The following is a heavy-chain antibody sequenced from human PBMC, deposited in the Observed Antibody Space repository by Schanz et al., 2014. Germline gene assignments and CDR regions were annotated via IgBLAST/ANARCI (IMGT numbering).Heavy chain of an antibody. Sequence: EVQLLESGGGLVQPGGSLRLSCAASGFTFSSYAMSWVRPASGKGLEWVSTIGTSGGTNYAETVKGRFTIARGNSKNTLYLQKNSLRGEGTAVYCCAKIERNEDWGQGTLVTVSS. CDR3: AKIERNED. CDR1: GFTFSSYA. V-gene: IGHV3-23*01. CDR2: IGTSGGT. D-gene: IGHD1-1*01. J-gene: IGHJ4*02.